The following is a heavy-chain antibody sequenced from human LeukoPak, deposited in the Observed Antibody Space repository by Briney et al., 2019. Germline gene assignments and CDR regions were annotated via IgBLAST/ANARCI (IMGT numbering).Heavy chain of an antibody. CDR1: EFTFGDYA. CDR2: IRSKAYGGTT. CDR3: TRVSDSSGYYGRD. Sequence: GGSLRLSCTASEFTFGDYAMSWVRQAPGKGLEWVGFIRSKAYGGTTEYAASVKGRFTISRDDSKSIANLQMNSLKTEDTAVYYCTRVSDSSGYYGRDWGQGTLVTVSS. D-gene: IGHD3-22*01. J-gene: IGHJ4*02. V-gene: IGHV3-49*04.